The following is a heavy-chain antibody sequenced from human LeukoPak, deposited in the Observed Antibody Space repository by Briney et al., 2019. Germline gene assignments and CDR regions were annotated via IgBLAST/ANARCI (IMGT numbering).Heavy chain of an antibody. CDR2: ISSSSSYI. V-gene: IGHV3-21*01. Sequence: PGGSLRLSCAASGFTFSSYSVNWVRQAPGKGLEWVSSISSSSSYIYYADSVKGRFTISRDNAKNSLYLQMNSLRAEDTAVYCCARDGLSYYYDSSGVFDYWGQGTLVTVSS. J-gene: IGHJ4*02. CDR3: ARDGLSYYYDSSGVFDY. CDR1: GFTFSSYS. D-gene: IGHD3-22*01.